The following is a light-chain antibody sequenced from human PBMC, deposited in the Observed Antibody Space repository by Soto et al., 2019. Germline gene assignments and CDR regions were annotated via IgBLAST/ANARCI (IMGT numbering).Light chain of an antibody. CDR1: QSVSSN. CDR3: QQRSNWPPFT. J-gene: IGKJ5*01. CDR2: DAS. V-gene: IGKV3-11*01. Sequence: EIVMTQSPVTLSVSPGERATLSCRASQSVSSNLAWYQQKPGQAPRLLIYDASNRATDIPARFSGSGSGTDFTLTISSLEPEDFAVYYCQQRSNWPPFTFGQGTRLEI.